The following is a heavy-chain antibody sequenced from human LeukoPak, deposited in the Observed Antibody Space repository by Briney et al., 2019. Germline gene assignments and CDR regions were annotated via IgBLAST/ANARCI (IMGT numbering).Heavy chain of an antibody. J-gene: IGHJ4*02. CDR2: ISDSGGRT. V-gene: IGHV3-23*01. CDR3: ARDTYRFYDY. CDR1: GITLSNYG. Sequence: GGSLRLSCAVSGITLSNYGMSWVRQAPGKGLEWVAGISDSGGRTNYADSVKGRFTISRDNAKNSLYLQMNSLRAEDTAVYYCARDTYRFYDYWGQGTLVTVSS.